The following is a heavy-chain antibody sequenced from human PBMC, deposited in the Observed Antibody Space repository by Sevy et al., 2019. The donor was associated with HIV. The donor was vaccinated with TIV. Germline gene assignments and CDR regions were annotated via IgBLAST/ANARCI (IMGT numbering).Heavy chain of an antibody. V-gene: IGHV3-9*01. Sequence: GGSLRLSCIASGFNFNDYAMHWVRRVPGKGLEGVSGINWFGTIIGYGDSVKGRFTISRDNARKSVYLEMNSLSPEDTALYYCAKDLAQGGTLNFYYYGMDFWGQGTTVTVSS. CDR2: INWFGTII. D-gene: IGHD3-16*01. CDR1: GFNFNDYA. J-gene: IGHJ6*02. CDR3: AKDLAQGGTLNFYYYGMDF.